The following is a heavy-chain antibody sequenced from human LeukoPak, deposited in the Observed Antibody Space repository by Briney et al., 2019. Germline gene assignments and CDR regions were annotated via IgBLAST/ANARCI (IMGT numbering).Heavy chain of an antibody. CDR2: INPNSGGT. Sequence: ASVTVSCKASGYTFTGYYMHWVRQAPGQGLEWMGWINPNSGGTNYAQKFQGRVTMTRDTSISTAYMELSRLRSDDTAVYYCARDTAIFGVAPFDYWGQGTLVTVSS. CDR3: ARDTAIFGVAPFDY. J-gene: IGHJ4*02. D-gene: IGHD3-3*01. CDR1: GYTFTGYY. V-gene: IGHV1-2*02.